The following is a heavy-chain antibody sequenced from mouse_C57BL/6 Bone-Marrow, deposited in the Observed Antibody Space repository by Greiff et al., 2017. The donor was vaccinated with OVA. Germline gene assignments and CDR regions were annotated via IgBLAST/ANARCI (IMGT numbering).Heavy chain of an antibody. D-gene: IGHD2-3*01. Sequence: QVHVKQSGAELVRPGASVTLSCKASGYTFTDYEMHWVKQTPVHGLEWIGAIDPETGGTAYNQKFKGKAILTADKSSSTAYMELRSLTSEDSAVYYCTLYDGYSYWYFDVWGTGTTVTVSS. J-gene: IGHJ1*03. CDR3: TLYDGYSYWYFDV. V-gene: IGHV1-15*01. CDR2: IDPETGGT. CDR1: GYTFTDYE.